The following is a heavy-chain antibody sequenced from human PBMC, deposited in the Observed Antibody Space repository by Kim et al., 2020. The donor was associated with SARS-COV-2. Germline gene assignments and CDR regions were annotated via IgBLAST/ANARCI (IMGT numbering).Heavy chain of an antibody. CDR3: AKDLGPMIGMDV. CDR1: GFTFRSCA. V-gene: IGHV3-30*18. CDR2: ISKDENKK. J-gene: IGHJ6*02. D-gene: IGHD3-16*01. Sequence: GGSLRLSCRASGFTFRSCAMHWVRQAPGKGLEWVSTISKDENKKYYVDSVKGRFTISRDNFRQMMYLQMNSLRPEDSALYYCAKDLGPMIGMDVWGPGTT.